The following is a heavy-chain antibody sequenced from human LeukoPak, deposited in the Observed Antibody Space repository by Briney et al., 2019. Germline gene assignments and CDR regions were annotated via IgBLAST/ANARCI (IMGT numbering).Heavy chain of an antibody. D-gene: IGHD2-21*02. CDR3: ARGLEDYVCGSAYCGGDCYSHVWFDP. Sequence: GASVKVSCKASGYTFTSYYMHWVRQAPGQGLEWMGWMSPNSGNTGYAQKFQGRVTMTRNTSISTAYMELSSLRSEDTAVYYCARGLEDYVCGSAYCGGDCYSHVWFDPWGQGTLVTVSS. J-gene: IGHJ5*02. CDR2: MSPNSGNT. V-gene: IGHV1-8*02. CDR1: GYTFTSYY.